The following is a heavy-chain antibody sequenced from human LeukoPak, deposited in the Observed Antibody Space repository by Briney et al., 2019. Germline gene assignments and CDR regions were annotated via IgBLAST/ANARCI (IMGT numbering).Heavy chain of an antibody. CDR1: GFSFSTYS. CDR2: ISGSGGTI. D-gene: IGHD3-22*01. V-gene: IGHV3-48*04. Sequence: GGSLRLSCAASGFSFSTYSMNWVRQAPGKGLECVSYISGSGGTIYYADSVRGRFTISRDNAKDSLVLQMNSLRVEDTAVYYCARPEGDYYNSGFGYWGQGILVTVSS. CDR3: ARPEGDYYNSGFGY. J-gene: IGHJ4*02.